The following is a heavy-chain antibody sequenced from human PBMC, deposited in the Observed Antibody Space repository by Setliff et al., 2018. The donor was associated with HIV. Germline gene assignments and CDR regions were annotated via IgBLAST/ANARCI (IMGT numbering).Heavy chain of an antibody. J-gene: IGHJ6*02. CDR2: IASDVSKT. CDR1: GFTFSHYG. V-gene: IGHV3-30*02. D-gene: IGHD3-10*01. CDR3: ARSVIGYYYYGMDV. Sequence: GGSLRLSCVVSGFTFSHYGMHWVRQAPGKGLEWVTFIASDVSKTHIADSVKGRFTISRNNSKNMLYLQMNSLSADDTAVYYCARSVIGYYYYGMDVWGQGTTVTVSS.